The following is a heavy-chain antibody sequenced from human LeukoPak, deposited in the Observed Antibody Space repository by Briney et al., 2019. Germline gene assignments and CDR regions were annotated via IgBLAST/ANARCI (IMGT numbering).Heavy chain of an antibody. CDR3: ARGSNGQYDP. Sequence: PSETVSLTCSVSGDSISSYYWSWIRQSPGKGLVWIGYVHYSGSSNNNPSLKSRVTMSVDTSKNQFSLKLSSLTAADTAVYYCARGSNGQYDPWGQGILVTVSS. V-gene: IGHV4-59*01. CDR2: VHYSGSS. D-gene: IGHD4-11*01. J-gene: IGHJ5*02. CDR1: GDSISSYY.